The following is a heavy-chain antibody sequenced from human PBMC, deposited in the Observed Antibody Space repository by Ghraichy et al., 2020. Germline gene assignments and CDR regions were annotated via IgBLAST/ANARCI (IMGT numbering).Heavy chain of an antibody. CDR1: GGSISSYY. D-gene: IGHD2-15*01. V-gene: IGHV4-59*01. J-gene: IGHJ4*02. Sequence: GSLSLTCTVSGGSISSYYWSWIRQPPGKGLEWIGYIYYSGSTNYNPSLKSRVTISVDTSKNQFSLKLSSVTAADTAVYYCARGAVAATGAYYFDYWGQGTLVTVSS. CDR2: IYYSGST. CDR3: ARGAVAATGAYYFDY.